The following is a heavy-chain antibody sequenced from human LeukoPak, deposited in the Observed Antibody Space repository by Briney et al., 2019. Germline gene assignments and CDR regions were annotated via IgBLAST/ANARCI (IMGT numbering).Heavy chain of an antibody. V-gene: IGHV3-30*02. CDR1: GFTFSIYS. Sequence: GGSLRLSCAASGFTFSIYSMNWVRQAPGKGLEWVAFIRYDGSITYYADSVKGRFTISRDNSKNTLYLQMNSLRVEDTALYYCAKDLKAVAGSGNYFDCWGQGTLVTVSS. D-gene: IGHD6-19*01. CDR2: IRYDGSIT. J-gene: IGHJ4*02. CDR3: AKDLKAVAGSGNYFDC.